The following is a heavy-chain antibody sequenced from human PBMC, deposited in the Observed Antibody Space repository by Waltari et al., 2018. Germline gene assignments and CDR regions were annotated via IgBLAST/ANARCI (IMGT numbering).Heavy chain of an antibody. D-gene: IGHD3-3*01. CDR3: ARGLYYDFWSGSSKPSYYYYGMDV. CDR2: INHSGST. J-gene: IGHJ6*02. CDR1: GGSCSGYY. V-gene: IGHV4-34*01. Sequence: QVQLQQWGAGLLKPSETLSLTCAVYGGSCSGYYWSWIRQPPGKGLEWSGEINHSGSTNYNPSLKSRVTISVDTSKNQFSLKLSSVTAADTAVYYCARGLYYDFWSGSSKPSYYYYGMDVWGQGTTVTVSS.